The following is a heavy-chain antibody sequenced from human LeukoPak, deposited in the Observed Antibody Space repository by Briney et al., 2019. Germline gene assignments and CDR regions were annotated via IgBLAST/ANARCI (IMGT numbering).Heavy chain of an antibody. CDR2: IYTSGST. V-gene: IGHV4-4*07. CDR1: GGSISSYY. D-gene: IGHD1-1*01. J-gene: IGHJ4*02. CDR3: ARDPRAGGFERGDY. Sequence: SETLSLTCAVSGGSISSYYWNWIRQPAGKGLEWIGHIYTSGSTNYNPSLKSRVTMSIDTSKNQFSLKLSPVTAADTAVYYCARDPRAGGFERGDYWGQGTLVTVSS.